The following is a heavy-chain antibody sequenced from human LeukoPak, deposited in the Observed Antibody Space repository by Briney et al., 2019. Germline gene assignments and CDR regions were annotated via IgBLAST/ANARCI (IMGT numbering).Heavy chain of an antibody. CDR1: GFTFSSYE. Sequence: PGGSLRLSCAASGFTFSSYEMNWVRQAPGKGLEWISYVTSTGGTTYYADSVKGRFTISRDNAKNSLYMEMNSLGAEDTAVYYCAREGGSKNWFVPWGQGTLVTVSS. D-gene: IGHD1-26*01. J-gene: IGHJ5*02. CDR3: AREGGSKNWFVP. V-gene: IGHV3-48*03. CDR2: VTSTGGTT.